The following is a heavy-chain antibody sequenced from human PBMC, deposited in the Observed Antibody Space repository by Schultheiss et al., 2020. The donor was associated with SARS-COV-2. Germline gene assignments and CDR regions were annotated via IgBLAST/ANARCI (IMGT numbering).Heavy chain of an antibody. CDR2: IIPIFGTA. J-gene: IGHJ5*02. CDR1: GGTFSSYA. V-gene: IGHV1-69*13. CDR3: ARGRDTAMDEINWFDP. Sequence: SVKVSCKASGGTFSSYAISWVRQAPGQGLEWMGGIIPIFGTANYAQKFQGRVTITADESTSTAYMELSSLRSEDTAVYYCARGRDTAMDEINWFDPWGQGTLVTVSS. D-gene: IGHD5-18*01.